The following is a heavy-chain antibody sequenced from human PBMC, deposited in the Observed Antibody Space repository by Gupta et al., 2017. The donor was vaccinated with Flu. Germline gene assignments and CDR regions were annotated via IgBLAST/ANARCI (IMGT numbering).Heavy chain of an antibody. CDR2: VNDRGTT. CDR1: GGSLSGYF. V-gene: IGHV4-34*02. CDR3: ARDLDYATSGHYLNPPGDV. D-gene: IGHD3-22*01. Sequence: QVQLEQWGAGLLKPSETLSLSCGVSGGSLSGYFWSWIRQSPGKGLEWIGEVNDRGTTNHNPSVRGRVTISVDTSKNQFSLRLSSVTAADTGIYYCARDLDYATSGHYLNPPGDVWGRGTTVTVS. J-gene: IGHJ6*02.